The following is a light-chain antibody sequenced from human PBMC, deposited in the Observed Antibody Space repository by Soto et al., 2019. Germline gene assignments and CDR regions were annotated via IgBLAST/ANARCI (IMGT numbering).Light chain of an antibody. CDR3: QQSNSFPRT. CDR2: AAS. CDR1: QGVSTW. J-gene: IGKJ4*01. V-gene: IGKV1-12*01. Sequence: DIQMTQSLSFVSASGGDSVTITFRAGQGVSTWLAWYQQKPGGSPRLLIYAASTLQSGVPSRFRGSGSGTDFPLTIRSLQPEDFATYYCQQSNSFPRTFGGGTKVDIK.